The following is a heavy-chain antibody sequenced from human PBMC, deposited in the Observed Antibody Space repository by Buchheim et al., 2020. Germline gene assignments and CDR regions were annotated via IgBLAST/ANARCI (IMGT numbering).Heavy chain of an antibody. J-gene: IGHJ6*02. CDR3: ARPNYPTVGVVTSYYYYGMDV. D-gene: IGHD3-3*01. V-gene: IGHV3-74*01. CDR1: GFTFSSYW. CDR2: INSDGSST. Sequence: EVQLVESGGGLVQPGGSLRLSCAASGFTFSSYWMHWVRQAPGKGLVWVSRINSDGSSTSYADSVKGRFTISRDNAKNTLYLQMNSLRAEDTAVYYCARPNYPTVGVVTSYYYYGMDVWGQGTT.